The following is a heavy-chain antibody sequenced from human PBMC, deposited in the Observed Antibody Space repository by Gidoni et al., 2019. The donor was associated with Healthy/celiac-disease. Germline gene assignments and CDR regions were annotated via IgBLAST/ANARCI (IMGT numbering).Heavy chain of an antibody. CDR3: ARALPKRSYYDSSGPFDY. J-gene: IGHJ4*02. D-gene: IGHD3-22*01. V-gene: IGHV3-48*01. Sequence: EVQLVESGGGLVQPGGSLRLSCAASGFTFSSYSMNWVRQAPGKGLEWVSYISSSSSTIYYADSVKGRFTISRDNAKNSLYLQMNSLRAEDTAVYYCARALPKRSYYDSSGPFDYWGQGTLVTVSS. CDR1: GFTFSSYS. CDR2: ISSSSSTI.